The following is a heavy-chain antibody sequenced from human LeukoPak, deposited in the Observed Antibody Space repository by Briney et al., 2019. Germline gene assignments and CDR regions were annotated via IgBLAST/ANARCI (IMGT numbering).Heavy chain of an antibody. CDR1: GFTFSSYD. J-gene: IGHJ4*02. V-gene: IGHV3-13*04. CDR2: IGTAGDT. D-gene: IGHD3-22*01. Sequence: GGSLRLSCAASGFTFSSYDMHWVRQGTGKGLEWVSAIGTAGDTYYPGSVKGRFTTSRENAKNSLYLQMNSLRAEDTALYYCARARNDYDSNGFSFLDYWGQGTMVTVSS. CDR3: ARARNDYDSNGFSFLDY.